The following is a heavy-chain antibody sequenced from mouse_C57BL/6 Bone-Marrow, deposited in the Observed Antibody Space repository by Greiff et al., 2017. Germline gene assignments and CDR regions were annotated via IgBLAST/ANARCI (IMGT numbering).Heavy chain of an antibody. V-gene: IGHV1-81*01. CDR3: ARRGLLYYGRMDY. Sequence: QVQLKESGAELARPGASVKLSCKASGYTFTSYGISWVKQRTGQGLEWIGEIYPRSGNTYYNEKFKGKATLTADKSSSTAYMELRSLTSEDSAVYFCARRGLLYYGRMDYWGQGTSVTVSS. CDR2: IYPRSGNT. J-gene: IGHJ4*01. CDR1: GYTFTSYG. D-gene: IGHD1-1*01.